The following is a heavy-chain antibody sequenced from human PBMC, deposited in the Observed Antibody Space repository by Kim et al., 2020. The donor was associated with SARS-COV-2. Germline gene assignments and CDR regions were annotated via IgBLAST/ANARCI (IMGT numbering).Heavy chain of an antibody. CDR3: ARDPGYSSGWYGERYYYGMDV. CDR1: GFTFSSYG. D-gene: IGHD6-19*01. V-gene: IGHV3-33*01. J-gene: IGHJ6*02. Sequence: GGSLRLSCAASGFTFSSYGMHWVRQAPGKGLGWVAVIWYDGSNKYYADSVKGRFTISRDNSKNTLYLQMNSLRAEDTAVYYCARDPGYSSGWYGERYYYGMDVWGQGTTVTVSS. CDR2: IWYDGSNK.